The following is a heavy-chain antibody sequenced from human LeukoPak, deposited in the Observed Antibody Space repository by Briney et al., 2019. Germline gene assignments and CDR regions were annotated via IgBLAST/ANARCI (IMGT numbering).Heavy chain of an antibody. CDR1: GGSISSGSYY. Sequence: SETLSLTCTVSGGSISSGSYYWSWIRQPAGKGPEWIAYIHYSGSTNYNPSLKSRVTISIDTSKNQFSLKLSSVTAADTAVYYCARDQTSKGDAFDIWGQGTMVTVSS. CDR3: ARDQTSKGDAFDI. CDR2: IHYSGST. J-gene: IGHJ3*02. V-gene: IGHV4-61*10.